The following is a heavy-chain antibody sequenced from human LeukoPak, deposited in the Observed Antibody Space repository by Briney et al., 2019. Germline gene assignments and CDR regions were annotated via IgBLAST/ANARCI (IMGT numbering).Heavy chain of an antibody. CDR1: GGSISSGDYY. Sequence: SETLSLTCTVSGGSISSGDYYWSWIRQRPGKGLEWIGYIYYSGSTYYNPSLKSRVTISVDTSKNQFSLKLSSVTAADTAVYYCAPWIPRLDAFDIWGQGTMVTVSS. J-gene: IGHJ3*02. CDR3: APWIPRLDAFDI. D-gene: IGHD5-12*01. V-gene: IGHV4-30-4*08. CDR2: IYYSGST.